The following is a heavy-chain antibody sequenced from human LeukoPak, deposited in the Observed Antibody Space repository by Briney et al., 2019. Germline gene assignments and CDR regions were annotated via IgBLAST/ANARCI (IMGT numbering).Heavy chain of an antibody. CDR2: INHSGST. CDR1: GGSFSGYY. Sequence: SETLSLTCAVYGGSFSGYYWSWIRQPPGKGLEWIGEINHSGSTNYNPPLKSRVTISVDTSKNQFSLKLSSVTAADTAVYYCARGTTVGDSSGYYVYWGQGTLVTVSS. J-gene: IGHJ4*02. D-gene: IGHD3-22*01. V-gene: IGHV4-34*01. CDR3: ARGTTVGDSSGYYVY.